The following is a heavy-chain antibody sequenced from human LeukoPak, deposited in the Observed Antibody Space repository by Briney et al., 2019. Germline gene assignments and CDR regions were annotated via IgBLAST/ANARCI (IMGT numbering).Heavy chain of an antibody. CDR2: ISSSSSYI. CDR3: ARDQGAGYYDKNWFDP. V-gene: IGHV3-21*01. J-gene: IGHJ5*02. CDR1: GFSFSSYT. Sequence: PGGSLRLSCAASGFSFSSYTMNWIRQAPGKGLEWVSSISSSSSYIYYADSVKGRFTISRDNAKNSLYLQMNSLRAEDTAVYYCARDQGAGYYDKNWFDPWGQGTLVTVSS. D-gene: IGHD3-22*01.